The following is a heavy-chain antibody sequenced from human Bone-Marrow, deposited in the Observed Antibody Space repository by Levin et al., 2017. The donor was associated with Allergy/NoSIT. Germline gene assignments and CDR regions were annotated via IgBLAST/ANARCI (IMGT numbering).Heavy chain of an antibody. CDR1: GFTFSSYG. Sequence: SGGSLRLSCAASGFTFSSYGMHWVRQAPGKGLEWVAVIWYDGSNKYYADSVKGRFTISRDNSKNTLYLQMNSLRAEDTAVYYCARDSAPYYYGSGTEPVFDYWGQGTLVTVSS. V-gene: IGHV3-33*01. CDR3: ARDSAPYYYGSGTEPVFDY. CDR2: IWYDGSNK. J-gene: IGHJ4*02. D-gene: IGHD3-10*01.